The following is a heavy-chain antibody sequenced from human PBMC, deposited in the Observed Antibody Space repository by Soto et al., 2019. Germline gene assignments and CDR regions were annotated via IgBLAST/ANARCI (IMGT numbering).Heavy chain of an antibody. V-gene: IGHV1-18*01. CDR3: AREVPGYSSGWHFDY. J-gene: IGHJ4*02. D-gene: IGHD6-19*01. Sequence: ASVKVSCKASGYTFTSYGISWVRQAPGQGLEWMGWISAYNGNTNYAQKLQGRVTMTTDTSTSTAYMELRSLRSDDTAVYYCAREVPGYSSGWHFDYWGQGTLVTVSS. CDR2: ISAYNGNT. CDR1: GYTFTSYG.